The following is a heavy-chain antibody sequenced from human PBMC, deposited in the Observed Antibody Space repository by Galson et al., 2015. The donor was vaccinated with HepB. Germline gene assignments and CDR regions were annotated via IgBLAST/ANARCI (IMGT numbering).Heavy chain of an antibody. CDR2: IATTGAT. V-gene: IGHV3-13*01. CDR1: GFTFSNYD. J-gene: IGHJ4*02. D-gene: IGHD6-19*01. Sequence: SLRLSCAASGFTFSNYDMHWVRQSTGKGLEWVSAIATTGATFYADSVKGRFTVSRENARNSLYLQMNSLRAGDTAVYYCLTGTERGWDNWGQGTLVTVFS. CDR3: LTGTERGWDN.